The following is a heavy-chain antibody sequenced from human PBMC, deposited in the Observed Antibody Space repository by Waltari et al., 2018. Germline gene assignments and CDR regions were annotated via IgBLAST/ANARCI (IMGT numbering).Heavy chain of an antibody. CDR3: ARGSIAARAPFDY. CDR1: GGSISSYY. Sequence: QVQLQESGPGLVKPSETLSLTCTVSGGSISSYYWSWIRQPPGKGLEWIGYIYYSGSTNYNPSRKSRVTISVDTSKNQFSLKLSSVTAADTAVYYCARGSIAARAPFDYWGQGTLVTVSS. J-gene: IGHJ4*02. D-gene: IGHD6-6*01. CDR2: IYYSGST. V-gene: IGHV4-59*01.